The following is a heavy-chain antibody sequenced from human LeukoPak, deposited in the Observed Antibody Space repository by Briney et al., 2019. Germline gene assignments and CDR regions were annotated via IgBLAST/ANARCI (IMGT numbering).Heavy chain of an antibody. V-gene: IGHV3-21*01. CDR1: GFTFTTYS. Sequence: PGGSLRLSCEASGFTFTTYSMTWVRQAPGKGLEWVSIISSGSSAIFSADALKGRFTISRDNAKNSLYLQMNSLRAEDTAVYYCASHCSSTSCRYYYYMDVWGKGTTVTVSS. D-gene: IGHD2-2*01. J-gene: IGHJ6*03. CDR3: ASHCSSTSCRYYYYMDV. CDR2: ISSGSSAI.